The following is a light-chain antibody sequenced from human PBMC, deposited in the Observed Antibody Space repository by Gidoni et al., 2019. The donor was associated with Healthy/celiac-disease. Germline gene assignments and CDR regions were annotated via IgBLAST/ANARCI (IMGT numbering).Light chain of an antibody. V-gene: IGKV3-11*01. CDR3: QQRSNGPLT. J-gene: IGKJ4*01. CDR2: DAS. CDR1: QSASSY. Sequence: VLTQSPATLSFSPGERATLSCRASQSASSYFAWYQQKPGQAPRLLIYDASNRATGIPARFSGSGSGTDFTLTISSLEPEDFAVYYCQQRSNGPLTFGGGTKVEIK.